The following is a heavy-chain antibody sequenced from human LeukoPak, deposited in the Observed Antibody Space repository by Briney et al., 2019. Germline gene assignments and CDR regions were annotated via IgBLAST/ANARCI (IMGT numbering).Heavy chain of an antibody. J-gene: IGHJ4*02. CDR3: ARESNWYGSES. D-gene: IGHD2-15*01. CDR2: IDDTGRT. CDR1: GGSISSSSYY. V-gene: IGHV4-39*07. Sequence: SSETLSLTCTVSGGSISSSSYYWGWIRQPPGKGLEWIGSIDDTGRTYYNPSLKTRVTISVDRSKKEVSLKLRSVTAADTAVYYCARESNWYGSESWGQGTLVTVSS.